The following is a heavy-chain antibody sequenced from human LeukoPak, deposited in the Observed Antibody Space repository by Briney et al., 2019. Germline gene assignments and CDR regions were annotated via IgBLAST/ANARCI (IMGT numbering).Heavy chain of an antibody. CDR1: GFTFDDYA. CDR2: ISWNSGSI. J-gene: IGHJ3*02. Sequence: GGSLRLSCAASGFTFDDYAMHWVRQAPGKGLEWVSGISWNSGSIGYADSVKGRFTISRDNAKNSLYLQMNSLRAEDTAVYYCAKDRSIAAGDDAFDIWGQGTMVTVSS. V-gene: IGHV3-9*01. D-gene: IGHD6-13*01. CDR3: AKDRSIAAGDDAFDI.